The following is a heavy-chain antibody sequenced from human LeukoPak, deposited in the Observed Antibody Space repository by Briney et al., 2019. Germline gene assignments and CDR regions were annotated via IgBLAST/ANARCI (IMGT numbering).Heavy chain of an antibody. CDR3: ISHDNNNAWGDS. Sequence: PGGSLRLPCAASEFAFSTYNMNWVRQAPGKGLEWVSYISTGSSTTYYADSVKGRFTISRDNVENSLYLQMNSLRDEDTAVYYCISHDNNNAWGDSWGQGTLVTVST. CDR1: EFAFSTYN. V-gene: IGHV3-48*02. J-gene: IGHJ4*02. D-gene: IGHD3-16*01. CDR2: ISTGSSTT.